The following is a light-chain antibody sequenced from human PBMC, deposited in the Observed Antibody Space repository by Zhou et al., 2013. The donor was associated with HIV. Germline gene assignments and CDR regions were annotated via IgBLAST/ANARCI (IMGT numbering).Light chain of an antibody. J-gene: IGKJ5*01. Sequence: DIVLSQSPGTLSLSPGESTTLSCRASQSVSSSYLAWYQQKPGQAPRLLITAASTRAAGVPARFSGSGSGTDFTLTISDLQSEDFAVYYCQQRFNWPPDPITFGQGTRLEIK. CDR1: QSVSSSY. CDR3: QQRFNWPPDPIT. CDR2: AAS. V-gene: IGKV3D-20*02.